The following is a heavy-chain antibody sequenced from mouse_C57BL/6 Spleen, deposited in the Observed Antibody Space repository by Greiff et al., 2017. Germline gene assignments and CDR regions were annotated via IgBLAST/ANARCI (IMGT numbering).Heavy chain of an antibody. D-gene: IGHD2-1*01. CDR3: ARHGNYVGDYAMDY. J-gene: IGHJ4*01. V-gene: IGHV1-82*01. CDR1: GYAFSSSW. CDR2: IYPGDGDT. Sequence: VQLQQSGPELVKPGASVKISCKASGYAFSSSWMNWVKQRPGKGLEWIGRIYPGDGDTNYNGKFKGKATLTADKSSSTAYMQLSSLTSEDSAVYFCARHGNYVGDYAMDYWGQGTSVTVSS.